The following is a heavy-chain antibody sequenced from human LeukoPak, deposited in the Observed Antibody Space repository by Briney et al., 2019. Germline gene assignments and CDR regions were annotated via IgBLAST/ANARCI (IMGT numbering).Heavy chain of an antibody. V-gene: IGHV3-33*01. CDR3: ARDAGYSSSWFDY. CDR2: IWYDGSNK. J-gene: IGHJ4*02. CDR1: GFTFSSYG. Sequence: GGSLRLSCAASGFTFSSYGMHWVRQARVKGLEWVAVIWYDGSNKYYADSVKGRFTISRDNSKNTLYLQMNSLRAEDTAVYYCARDAGYSSSWFDYWGQGTLVTVSS. D-gene: IGHD6-13*01.